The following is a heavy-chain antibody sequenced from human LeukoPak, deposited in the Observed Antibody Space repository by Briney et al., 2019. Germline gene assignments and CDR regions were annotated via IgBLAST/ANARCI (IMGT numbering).Heavy chain of an antibody. D-gene: IGHD2-8*01. V-gene: IGHV3-7*03. Sequence: GGSLILSCAASGFTFSRYWMSWVRQAPGKGLEWVANIIQDGSAKSYVDSVKGRFTISRDNSKNTLYLQMNSLRAEDTAVYYCAKDPDCTSGICYTFFDYWGQGTLVTVSS. CDR2: IIQDGSAK. J-gene: IGHJ4*02. CDR3: AKDPDCTSGICYTFFDY. CDR1: GFTFSRYW.